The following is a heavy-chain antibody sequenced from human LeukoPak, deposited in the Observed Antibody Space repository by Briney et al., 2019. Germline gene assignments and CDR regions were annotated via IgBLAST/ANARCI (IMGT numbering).Heavy chain of an antibody. CDR3: AKDRTDCSGGSCYSLYYYYYMDV. D-gene: IGHD2-15*01. Sequence: GGSLRLSCAASGFTFDDYAMHWVRQAPGKGLEWVSGISWNGGSIGYADSVKGRFTISRDNAKNSLYLQMNSLRAEDTALYYCAKDRTDCSGGSCYSLYYYYYMDVWGKGTTVTVSS. CDR1: GFTFDDYA. J-gene: IGHJ6*03. CDR2: ISWNGGSI. V-gene: IGHV3-9*01.